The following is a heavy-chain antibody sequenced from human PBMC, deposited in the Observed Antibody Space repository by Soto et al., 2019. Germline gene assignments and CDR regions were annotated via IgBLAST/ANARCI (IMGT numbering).Heavy chain of an antibody. CDR1: GGSISSGGYY. CDR3: ARDCSGGSCYSGCYYYGMDV. Sequence: PSETLSLTCTVSGGSISSGGYYWSWIRQHPGKGLEWIGYTHYSGSTYYNPSLKSRVTISVDTSKNQFSLKLTSVTAADTAVYYCARDCSGGSCYSGCYYYGMDVWGQGTTVTVSS. J-gene: IGHJ6*02. V-gene: IGHV4-31*03. D-gene: IGHD2-15*01. CDR2: THYSGST.